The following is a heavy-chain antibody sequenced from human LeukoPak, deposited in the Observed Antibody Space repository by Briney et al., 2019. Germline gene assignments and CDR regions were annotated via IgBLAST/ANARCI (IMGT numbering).Heavy chain of an antibody. CDR1: GFTSTDYY. J-gene: IGHJ4*02. CDR3: ARDGYSYGFFDY. D-gene: IGHD5-18*01. Sequence: GGSLRLSCAASGFTSTDYYMSWIRLAPGKGLEWVSHIRSSGSTKYYADSVKGRFTISRDNAKNSLYLQMNSLRAEDTAVYYCARDGYSYGFFDYWGQGSLVTVSS. CDR2: IRSSGSTK. V-gene: IGHV3-11*04.